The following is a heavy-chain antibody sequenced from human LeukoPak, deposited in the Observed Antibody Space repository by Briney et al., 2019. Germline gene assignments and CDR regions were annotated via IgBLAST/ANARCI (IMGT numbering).Heavy chain of an antibody. CDR3: ASYCGGDCYEHYGMDV. CDR2: INPNSGGT. J-gene: IGHJ6*02. CDR1: GYTFTGYY. V-gene: IGHV1-2*02. D-gene: IGHD2-21*02. Sequence: ASVKVSCKASGYTFTGYYMHWVRQAPGQGLEWTGWINPNSGGTNYAQKFQGRVTMTRDTSISTAYMELSRLRSDDTAVYYCASYCGGDCYEHYGMDVWGQGTTVTVSS.